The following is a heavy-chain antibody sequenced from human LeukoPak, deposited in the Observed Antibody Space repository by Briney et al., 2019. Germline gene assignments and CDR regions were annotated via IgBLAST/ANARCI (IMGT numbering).Heavy chain of an antibody. CDR1: GFTFSSYS. J-gene: IGHJ6*03. V-gene: IGHV3-21*01. CDR3: ARVDESSSTKEYYYYMDV. Sequence: GGSLRLSCAASGFTFSSYSMNWVRQAPGKGLEWVSSISSSSSYIYYADSVKGRFTISRDNAKNSLYLQMNSLRAEDTAVYYCARVDESSSTKEYYYYMDVWGKGTTVTVSS. CDR2: ISSSSSYI. D-gene: IGHD6-13*01.